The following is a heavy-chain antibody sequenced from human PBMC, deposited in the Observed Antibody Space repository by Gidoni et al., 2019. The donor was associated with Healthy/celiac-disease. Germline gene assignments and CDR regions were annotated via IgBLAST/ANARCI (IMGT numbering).Heavy chain of an antibody. CDR3: ARDGGYYYGNPLDY. V-gene: IGHV3-30-3*01. CDR1: GFTFSSYA. CDR2: ISYDGSNK. D-gene: IGHD3-10*01. J-gene: IGHJ4*02. Sequence: QVQLVESGGGVVQPGRSLRLSCAASGFTFSSYAMHWVRQAPGKGLGWVAVISYDGSNKYYADSVKGRFTISRDNSKNTLYLQMNSLRAEDTAVYYCARDGGYYYGNPLDYWGQGTLVTVSS.